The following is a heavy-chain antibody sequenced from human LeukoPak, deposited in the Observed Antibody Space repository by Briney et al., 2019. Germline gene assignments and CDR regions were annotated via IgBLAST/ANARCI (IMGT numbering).Heavy chain of an antibody. D-gene: IGHD3-22*01. CDR1: GGSISSYY. CDR2: IYYSGST. Sequence: SETLSLTCTVSGGSISSYYWSWIRQPPGKGLEWIGYIYYSGSTNYNPSLKSRVTISVDTSKNQFSLKLSSVTAADTAVYYCARDVPYYYDSSGYYVAGDAFDIWGQGTMVTVSS. CDR3: ARDVPYYYDSSGYYVAGDAFDI. V-gene: IGHV4-59*01. J-gene: IGHJ3*02.